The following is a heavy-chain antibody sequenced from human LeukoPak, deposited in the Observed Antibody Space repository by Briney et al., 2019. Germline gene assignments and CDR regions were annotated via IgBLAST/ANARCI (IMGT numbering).Heavy chain of an antibody. D-gene: IGHD6-13*01. V-gene: IGHV1-18*01. J-gene: IGHJ4*02. CDR2: ISAYNGNT. CDR1: GYTFTSYG. CDR3: ARVGKGIAAAGYGLTQPQKLDY. Sequence: GASVKVSCKASGYTFTSYGISWVRQAPGQGLEWMGWISAYNGNTNYAQKLQGRVTMTTDTSTSTAYMELRSLRSDDTAVYYCARVGKGIAAAGYGLTQPQKLDYWGQGTLVTVSS.